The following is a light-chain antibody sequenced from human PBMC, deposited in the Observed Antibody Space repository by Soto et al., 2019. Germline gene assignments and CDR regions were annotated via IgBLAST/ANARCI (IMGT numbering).Light chain of an antibody. CDR3: QQYGSSPQT. Sequence: EVVVTQSPATLSVSPGERATLSCRASQSVSSNLAWYQQKPAQAPRLLIYGASSRATGIPDRFSGSGSGTDFTLTISRLEPEDLAVYYCQQYGSSPQTFGQGTKVDI. V-gene: IGKV3-20*01. CDR1: QSVSSN. CDR2: GAS. J-gene: IGKJ1*01.